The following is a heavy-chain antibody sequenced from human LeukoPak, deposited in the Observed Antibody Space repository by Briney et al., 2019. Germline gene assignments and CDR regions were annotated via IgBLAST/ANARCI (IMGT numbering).Heavy chain of an antibody. J-gene: IGHJ4*02. V-gene: IGHV3-21*04. CDR3: ARGISGGYYSFDY. D-gene: IGHD1-26*01. Sequence: GGSLRLSCEASGFTFTTYSMTWVRQAPGKGLEWVSIISSGSSAIFSADALKGRFTISRDNAKNSLYLQMNSLRAEDTALYYCARGISGGYYSFDYWGQGTLVTVSS. CDR1: GFTFTTYS. CDR2: ISSGSSAI.